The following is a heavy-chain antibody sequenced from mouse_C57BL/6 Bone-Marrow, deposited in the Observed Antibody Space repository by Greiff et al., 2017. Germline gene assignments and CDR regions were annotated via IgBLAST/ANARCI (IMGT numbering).Heavy chain of an antibody. CDR2: IDPETGGT. D-gene: IGHD3-2*02. CDR3: ARSGELRLPFAY. V-gene: IGHV1-15*01. J-gene: IGHJ3*01. Sequence: QVQLQQSGAELVRPGASVTLSCKASGYTFTDYEMHWVKQTPVHGLEWIGAIDPETGGTAYNQKFKGKAILTADKSSSTAYMELRSLTSEDSAVYYCARSGELRLPFAYWGQGTRVTVSA. CDR1: GYTFTDYE.